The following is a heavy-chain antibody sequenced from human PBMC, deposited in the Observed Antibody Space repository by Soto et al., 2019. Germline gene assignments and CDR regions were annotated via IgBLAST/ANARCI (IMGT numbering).Heavy chain of an antibody. CDR3: ARERQGEPVLY. J-gene: IGHJ4*02. D-gene: IGHD3-10*01. CDR1: GYTFTNYG. Sequence: QVQLVQSGAEVKKPGASVKVSCQASGYTFTNYGITWLRQAPGQGLEWMGWVSAYNRNTNYAQRSQDRVTMTTDTSTRTAYMKLGNINSDDTAIYFCARERQGEPVLYWGQGTLVPVSS. V-gene: IGHV1-18*01. CDR2: VSAYNRNT.